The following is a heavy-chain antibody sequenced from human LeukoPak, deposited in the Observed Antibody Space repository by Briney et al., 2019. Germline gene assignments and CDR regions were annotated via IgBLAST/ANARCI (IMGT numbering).Heavy chain of an antibody. CDR3: AKDPEPGIAVAGTTLFDY. CDR2: ISGGGGST. Sequence: PGGSLRLSCAASGFSFSTNAMSWVRQAPGKGLEWVSIISGGGGSTYYADSVKGRFTISRDNSKNTLYLQMNSLRAEDTAVYYCAKDPEPGIAVAGTTLFDYWGQGTLVTVSS. CDR1: GFSFSTNA. D-gene: IGHD6-19*01. V-gene: IGHV3-23*01. J-gene: IGHJ4*02.